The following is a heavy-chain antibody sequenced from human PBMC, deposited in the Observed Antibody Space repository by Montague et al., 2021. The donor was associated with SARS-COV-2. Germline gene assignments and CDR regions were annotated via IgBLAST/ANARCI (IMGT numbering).Heavy chain of an antibody. V-gene: IGHV4-59*02. CDR3: ATLGALAGNSFDS. CDR1: SGSVYGHY. D-gene: IGHD6-19*01. Sequence: SETLSLTCTVSSGSVYGHYLAWIRQPPGKGLECIAYIFYTGATYYNSSLESRVPISVDTSKNQVALKVKSVTAADSAFYYCATLGALAGNSFDSWGPGTLVIVSS. CDR2: IFYTGAT. J-gene: IGHJ3*01.